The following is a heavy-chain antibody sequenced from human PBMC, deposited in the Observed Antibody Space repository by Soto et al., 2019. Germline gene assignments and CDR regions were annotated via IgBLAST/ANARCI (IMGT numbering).Heavy chain of an antibody. CDR1: GGSIISYY. CDR2: IYYSGST. Sequence: LEILSLTCTVSGGSIISYYWSWIRQPPGKGLEWIGYIYYSGSTNYNPSLKSRVTISVDTSKNQFSLKLSSVTAADTAVYYCARYLGVTGGNDYWGQGTLVTVSS. J-gene: IGHJ4*02. D-gene: IGHD2-8*02. CDR3: ARYLGVTGGNDY. V-gene: IGHV4-59*08.